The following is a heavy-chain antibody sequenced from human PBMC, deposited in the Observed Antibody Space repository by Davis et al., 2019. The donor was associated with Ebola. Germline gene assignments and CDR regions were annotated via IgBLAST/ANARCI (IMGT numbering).Heavy chain of an antibody. J-gene: IGHJ4*02. Sequence: GESLKISCAASGFTFSSYAMHWVRQAPGKGLEWVAVIWYDGSNKYYADSVKGRFTISRDNSKNTLYLQMNSLRAEDTAVYYCARDHRDIVVVPAAEGVVVSPLDYWGQGTLVTVSS. V-gene: IGHV3-33*08. CDR2: IWYDGSNK. CDR1: GFTFSSYA. CDR3: ARDHRDIVVVPAAEGVVVSPLDY. D-gene: IGHD2-2*01.